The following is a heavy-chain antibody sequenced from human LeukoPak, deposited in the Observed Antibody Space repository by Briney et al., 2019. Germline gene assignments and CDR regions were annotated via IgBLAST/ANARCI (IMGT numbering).Heavy chain of an antibody. CDR1: GYTLTEIA. Sequence: ASVTVSCKVSGYTLTEIAMHWVRQAPGEGLEWMGGFDLQDRETVYAQKFQGRVTMTEDTSTDTAFMELSGLRSEDTALYYCAIIASAGTFDYWGQGALFTASS. CDR2: FDLQDRET. V-gene: IGHV1-24*01. CDR3: AIIASAGTFDY. J-gene: IGHJ4*02. D-gene: IGHD6-13*01.